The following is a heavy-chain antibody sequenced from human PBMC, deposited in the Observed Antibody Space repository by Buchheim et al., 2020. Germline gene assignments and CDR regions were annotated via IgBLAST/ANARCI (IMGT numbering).Heavy chain of an antibody. D-gene: IGHD5-24*01. CDR1: GGSISNSAYF. Sequence: QLQLQESGPGLVKPSETLSLTCTVSGGSISNSAYFWGWIRQPPGKGPEWIATIRYSGTTYFNPSLQNRVPKSVDTSKNQFSLTLRSVTAADTALYYCARENRDGYRNGVDVWGQGTT. J-gene: IGHJ6*02. CDR3: ARENRDGYRNGVDV. V-gene: IGHV4-39*07. CDR2: IRYSGTT.